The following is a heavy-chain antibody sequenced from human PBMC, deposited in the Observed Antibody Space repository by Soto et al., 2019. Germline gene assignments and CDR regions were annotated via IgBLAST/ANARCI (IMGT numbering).Heavy chain of an antibody. CDR2: IIPILGIA. CDR3: ARAFAYYYGSGSSQFDY. Sequence: SVKVSCKASGGTFSSYTISWVRQAPGQGLEWKGRIIPILGIANYAQKFQGRVTITADKSTSTAYMKLSGLRSEDTAVYFFARAFAYYYGSGSSQFDYWGQGTLVTVSS. CDR1: GGTFSSYT. J-gene: IGHJ4*02. D-gene: IGHD3-10*01. V-gene: IGHV1-69*02.